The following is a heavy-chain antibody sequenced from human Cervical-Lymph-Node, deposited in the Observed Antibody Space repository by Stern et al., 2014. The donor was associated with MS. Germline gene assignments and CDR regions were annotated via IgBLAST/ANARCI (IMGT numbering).Heavy chain of an antibody. J-gene: IGHJ4*02. D-gene: IGHD3-16*01. CDR1: GYTFTNYY. V-gene: IGHV1-46*01. CDR3: TRAVGGVGRE. CDR2: INPNGSIT. Sequence: QLVQSGPEVKKPGASVMVSCKTSGYTFTNYYIHWVRQAPGQGLEWMGRINPNGSITASAQKFQGRLTMTRDTSTTTVYMRLITLTSEDTAMYYCTRAVGGVGREWGQGTLVFVSS.